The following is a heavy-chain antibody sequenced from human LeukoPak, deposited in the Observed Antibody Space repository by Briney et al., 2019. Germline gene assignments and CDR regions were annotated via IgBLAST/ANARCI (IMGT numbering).Heavy chain of an antibody. CDR2: ISYSGST. CDR1: GGSISSYY. CDR3: ARLGDSTSRLCYFDY. V-gene: IGHV4-59*08. D-gene: IGHD6-6*01. Sequence: PSETLSLTCTVSGGSISSYYWSWIRQPPGKGLEWIGYISYSGSTYYNPSLKSRVTISVDTSKSQFSLKLSSVTAADTAVYYCARLGDSTSRLCYFDYWGQGTLVTVSS. J-gene: IGHJ4*02.